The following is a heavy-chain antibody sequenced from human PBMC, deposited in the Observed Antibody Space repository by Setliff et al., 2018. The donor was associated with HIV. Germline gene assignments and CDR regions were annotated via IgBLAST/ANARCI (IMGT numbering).Heavy chain of an antibody. CDR3: ARAAISTIFGVVKNPHNYYMDV. V-gene: IGHV1-18*01. J-gene: IGHJ6*03. CDR1: GYTFTNYA. Sequence: ASVKVSCKASGYTFTNYAISWVRQAPGQGLEWMGWISTYIGNSNYAQKFQGRVTMTTDTSTSTAYMELRSLRSDDTAVYYCARAAISTIFGVVKNPHNYYMDVWGKGTTVTVSS. D-gene: IGHD3-3*01. CDR2: ISTYIGNS.